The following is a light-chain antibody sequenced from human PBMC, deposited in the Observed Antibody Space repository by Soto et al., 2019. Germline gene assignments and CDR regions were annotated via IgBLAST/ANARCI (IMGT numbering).Light chain of an antibody. Sequence: QSVLTQPPSASVTPGQRVTISCSGSSSNIGSNTVNWYQQLPGTAPKLLICSNNQRPSGVPDRFSGSKSGTSASLAISGLQSEDEADYYCAAWDDRLNGVVFGGGTKLTVL. CDR3: AAWDDRLNGVV. J-gene: IGLJ2*01. CDR2: SNN. V-gene: IGLV1-44*01. CDR1: SSNIGSNT.